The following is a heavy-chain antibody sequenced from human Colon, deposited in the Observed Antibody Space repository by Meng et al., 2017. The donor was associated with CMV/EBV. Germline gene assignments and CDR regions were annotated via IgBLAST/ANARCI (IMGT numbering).Heavy chain of an antibody. J-gene: IGHJ5*01. D-gene: IGHD2-2*01. CDR2: IYWHDDK. CDR3: AHRFNEYCGSTSCSNWFDS. Sequence: SGPPLVKPTQTLTLTCTFSGFSLHTSRVGVGWIRQPPGKALEWLALIYWHDDKRYSPSLKSRLTITKDTSKNQVVFTMTNMDPVDTATYFCAHRFNEYCGSTSCSNWFDSWGQGTLVTVSS. V-gene: IGHV2-5*01. CDR1: GFSLHTSRVG.